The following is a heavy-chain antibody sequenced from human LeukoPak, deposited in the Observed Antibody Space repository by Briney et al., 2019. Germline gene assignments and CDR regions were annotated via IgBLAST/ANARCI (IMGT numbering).Heavy chain of an antibody. D-gene: IGHD3-9*01. V-gene: IGHV1-69*01. CDR3: ARSLTDYYFDY. CDR2: IIPIFGTA. J-gene: IGHJ4*02. CDR1: GGTFSSYA. Sequence: ASVKVSCKASGGTFSSYAISWVRQAPGQGLEWMGGIIPIFGTANYAQKFQGRVTITADESTSTAYMELSSLRSEDTAEYYCARSLTDYYFDYWGQGTQVTVSS.